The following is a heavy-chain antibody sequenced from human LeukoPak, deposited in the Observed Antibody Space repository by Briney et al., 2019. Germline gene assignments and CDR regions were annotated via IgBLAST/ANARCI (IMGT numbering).Heavy chain of an antibody. CDR2: IYYSGST. V-gene: IGHV4-31*03. D-gene: IGHD3-22*01. CDR3: AREKKNNYYDSSGYRAGAFDI. J-gene: IGHJ3*02. CDR1: GGSISSGGYY. Sequence: SQTLSLTCTVSGGSISSGGYYWSWIRQHPGKGLEWIGYIYYSGSTYYNPSLKSRVTISVDTSKNQFSLKLSSVTAADTAVYYCAREKKNNYYDSSGYRAGAFDIWGQGTMVTVSS.